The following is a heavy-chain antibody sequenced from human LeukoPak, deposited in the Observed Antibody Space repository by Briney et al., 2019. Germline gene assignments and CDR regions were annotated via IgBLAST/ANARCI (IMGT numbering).Heavy chain of an antibody. Sequence: SLRLSRSPFAFTFDDYAMHCVPPAPGEGLERVSGISWNSGSLGYAGSVKGRFTISRDNAKNSMYLQMNSLRAEDTALYYCAKGKDYYGPIDYWGQGTLVIVSS. V-gene: IGHV3-9*01. CDR1: AFTFDDYA. CDR3: AKGKDYYGPIDY. CDR2: ISWNSGSL. J-gene: IGHJ4*02. D-gene: IGHD3-10*01.